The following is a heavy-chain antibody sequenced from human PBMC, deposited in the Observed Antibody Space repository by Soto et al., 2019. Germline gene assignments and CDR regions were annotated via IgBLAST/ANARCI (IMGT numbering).Heavy chain of an antibody. CDR2: IYYSGST. D-gene: IGHD6-6*01. J-gene: IGHJ3*02. Sequence: SETLSLTCTVSGGSISSSSYYWGWIRQPPGKGLEWIGSIYYSGSTYYYPSLKSRVTISVDTSKNQFSLKLSSVTATDTAVYYCARHPRGGWQLDHQKMAFDIWGQGTMVTVSS. CDR1: GGSISSSSYY. CDR3: ARHPRGGWQLDHQKMAFDI. V-gene: IGHV4-39*01.